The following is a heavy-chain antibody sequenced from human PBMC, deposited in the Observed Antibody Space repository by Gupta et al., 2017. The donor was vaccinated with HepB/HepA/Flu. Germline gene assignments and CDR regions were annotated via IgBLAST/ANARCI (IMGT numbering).Heavy chain of an antibody. CDR3: AKDVSEYYDFWSGPKTGSGYFDL. D-gene: IGHD3-3*01. J-gene: IGHJ2*01. Sequence: EVQLVESGGGLVQPGRSLRLSCAASGFTFDDYAMHWVRQAPGKGLEWVSGISWNSGSIGYADSVKGRFTISRDNAKNSLYLQMNSLRAEDMALYYCAKDVSEYYDFWSGPKTGSGYFDLWGRGTRVTVSS. CDR2: ISWNSGSI. V-gene: IGHV3-9*03. CDR1: GFTFDDYA.